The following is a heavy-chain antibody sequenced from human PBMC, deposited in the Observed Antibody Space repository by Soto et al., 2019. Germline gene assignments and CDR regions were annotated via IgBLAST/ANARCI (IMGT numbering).Heavy chain of an antibody. V-gene: IGHV3-23*01. CDR1: GFTFSSYA. Sequence: EVQLLESGGGLVQPGGSLRLSCAASGFTFSSYAMSWVRQAPGKGLEWVSAISGSGGSTYYADSVKGRFTISRDNSKNTLYQQMNSLRAEDTAVYYCAKTTVTTYYYYYYGMDVWGQGTTVTVSS. CDR2: ISGSGGST. J-gene: IGHJ6*02. D-gene: IGHD4-17*01. CDR3: AKTTVTTYYYYYYGMDV.